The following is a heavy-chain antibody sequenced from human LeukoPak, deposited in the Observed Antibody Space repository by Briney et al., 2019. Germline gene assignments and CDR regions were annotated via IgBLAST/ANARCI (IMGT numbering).Heavy chain of an antibody. CDR1: GFTFSSYS. D-gene: IGHD4-17*01. J-gene: IGHJ4*02. CDR3: ARDTREGPPQGGYGDFTPRDY. Sequence: AGGSLRLSCAASGFTFSSYSMNWVRQAPGKGLEWVSYISSSSSTIYYADSVKGRFTISRDNAKNSLYLQMNSLRAEDTAVYYCARDTREGPPQGGYGDFTPRDYWGQGTLVTVSS. CDR2: ISSSSSTI. V-gene: IGHV3-48*01.